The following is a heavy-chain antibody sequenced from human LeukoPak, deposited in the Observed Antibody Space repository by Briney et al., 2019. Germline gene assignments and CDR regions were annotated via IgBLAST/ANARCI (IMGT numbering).Heavy chain of an antibody. D-gene: IGHD6-13*01. CDR2: ISVSGGRT. CDR1: GFTFSSYA. CDR3: ARDSHTYSSSWLFDY. Sequence: PGGSLRLSCVASGFTFSSYAMSWVRQAPGKGPEWVSGISVSGGRTDYVDSVKGRFTISRDNSKNTLYLQMNSLRAEDTAVYYCARDSHTYSSSWLFDYWGQGTLVTVSS. V-gene: IGHV3-23*01. J-gene: IGHJ4*02.